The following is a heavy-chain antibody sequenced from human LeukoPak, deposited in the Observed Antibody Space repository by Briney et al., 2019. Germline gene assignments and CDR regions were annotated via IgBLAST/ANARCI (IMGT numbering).Heavy chain of an antibody. CDR3: TTDRLWAAH. V-gene: IGHV3-15*01. Sequence: GGSLRLSCAASGFTFANAWMAWVRQVPGKGLEWLGRIRSETDGGATTYAPPVRDRFTISRDDSQNILYLEVNNLKTEDTRIYFCTTDRLWAAHWGQGTLVTVSS. CDR1: GFTFANAW. D-gene: IGHD1-26*01. CDR2: IRSETDGGAT. J-gene: IGHJ4*02.